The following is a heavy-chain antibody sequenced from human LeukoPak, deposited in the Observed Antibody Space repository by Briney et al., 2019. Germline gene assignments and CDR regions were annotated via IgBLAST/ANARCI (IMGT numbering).Heavy chain of an antibody. J-gene: IGHJ3*02. CDR2: ISSSSSYI. CDR1: GFTFSSYS. Sequence: GGSLRLSCAASGFTFSSYSMNWVSQARGKGLEWVSSISSSSSYIYYADSVKGRFTISRDNAKNSLYLQTNSLRAEDTAVYYCAREVVAYCGGDCYSDAFDIWGQGSMVTVSS. V-gene: IGHV3-21*01. CDR3: AREVVAYCGGDCYSDAFDI. D-gene: IGHD2-21*02.